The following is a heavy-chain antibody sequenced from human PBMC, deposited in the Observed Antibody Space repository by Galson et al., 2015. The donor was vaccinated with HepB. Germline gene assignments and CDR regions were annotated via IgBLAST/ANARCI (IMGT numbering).Heavy chain of an antibody. D-gene: IGHD2-2*01. J-gene: IGHJ4*02. CDR2: INAGNGNT. Sequence: SVKVSCKASGYTFTSYAMHWVRQAPGQRLEWMGWINAGNGNTKYSQKFQGRVTITRDTSASTAYMELSSLRSEDTAVYYCARALGYCSSTSCYAPLGYWGQGTLVTVSS. CDR1: GYTFTSYA. CDR3: ARALGYCSSTSCYAPLGY. V-gene: IGHV1-3*01.